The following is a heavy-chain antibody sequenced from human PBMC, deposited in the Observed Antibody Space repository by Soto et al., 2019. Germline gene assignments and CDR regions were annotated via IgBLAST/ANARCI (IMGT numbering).Heavy chain of an antibody. J-gene: IGHJ4*02. CDR1: GYTFTSYH. V-gene: IGHV1-18*01. CDR3: ARDSPPPRE. Sequence: QVQLVQSGTEARKPGASVKVSCKASGYTFTSYHISWVRQAPGQGLEWMGWISAYNGNTNYAQKLQXXXTXXTDTSTSTAYMELRSLRSDDTAVYYCARDSPPPREWGQGTLVTVSS. CDR2: ISAYNGNT.